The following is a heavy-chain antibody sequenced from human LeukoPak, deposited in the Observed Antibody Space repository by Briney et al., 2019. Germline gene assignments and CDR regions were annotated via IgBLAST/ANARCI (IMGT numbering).Heavy chain of an antibody. CDR2: IKSKAGGGTA. Sequence: GGSLRLSCAASGFTFTNAWMSWVRQAPGKGLEWVGRIKSKAGGGTADYAAPVKGRFTISRDDSKNTLNLLMNSLKTEDTAVYYCTQHVDRNTVGGYYHYYGLDVWGQGTTVTVSS. V-gene: IGHV3-15*01. CDR3: TQHVDRNTVGGYYHYYGLDV. J-gene: IGHJ6*02. CDR1: GFTFTNAW. D-gene: IGHD5-12*01.